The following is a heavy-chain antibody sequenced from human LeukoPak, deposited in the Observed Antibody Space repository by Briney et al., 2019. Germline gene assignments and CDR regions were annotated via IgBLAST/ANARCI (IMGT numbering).Heavy chain of an antibody. CDR3: ARVYGGYMVDYFYYMDV. D-gene: IGHD3-3*01. CDR1: GFSFSGHS. Sequence: PGGSLRLSCATSGFSFSGHSMNWVRQAPGKGLEWVSSISTAGHFIYYADSVKGRFTISRDDAKNLLYLQMGSLTADDTVIYYCARVYGGYMVDYFYYMDVWGQGTLVTVSS. V-gene: IGHV3-21*01. CDR2: ISTAGHFI. J-gene: IGHJ6*03.